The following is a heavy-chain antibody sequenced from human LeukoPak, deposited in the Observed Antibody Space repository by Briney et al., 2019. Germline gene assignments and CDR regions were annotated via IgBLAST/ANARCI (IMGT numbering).Heavy chain of an antibody. V-gene: IGHV1-2*02. CDR3: ARDQGTPGAPTAFDV. Sequence: ASVKVSCKASGYTFTAYYLHWVRQAPGQGLEWMGWMDPKSGGTNYAQNFQGRVTMTRDTSISTAYLELSSLRSDGTAVYYCARDQGTPGAPTAFDVWGQGTMVTVSS. CDR2: MDPKSGGT. D-gene: IGHD1-1*01. J-gene: IGHJ3*01. CDR1: GYTFTAYY.